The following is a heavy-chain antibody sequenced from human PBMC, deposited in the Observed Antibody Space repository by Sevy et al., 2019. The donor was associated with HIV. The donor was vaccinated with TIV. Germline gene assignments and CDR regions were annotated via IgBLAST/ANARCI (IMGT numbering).Heavy chain of an antibody. CDR2: IYSGGST. J-gene: IGHJ3*02. D-gene: IGHD2-15*01. CDR3: ARVGGGDAFDI. V-gene: IGHV3-53*01. Sequence: WGSLRLSCAASGFTVSSNYMSWVRQAPGKGLEWVSVIYSGGSTYYADSVKGRFTISRDNSKNTLYLQMNSLRAEDTAVYYCARVGGGDAFDIWGQGTMVTVSS. CDR1: GFTVSSNY.